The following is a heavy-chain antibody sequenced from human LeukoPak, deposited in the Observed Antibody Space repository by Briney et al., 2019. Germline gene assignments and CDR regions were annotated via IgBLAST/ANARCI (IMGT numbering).Heavy chain of an antibody. D-gene: IGHD6-13*01. CDR3: AREGAAAGYNWFDP. Sequence: ASVKVSCKASGGTFISYAISWVRQAPGQGLEWMGGIIPIFGTANYAQKFQGRVTITTDESTSTAYMELSSLRSEDTAVYYCAREGAAAGYNWFDPWGQGTLVTVSS. J-gene: IGHJ5*02. V-gene: IGHV1-69*05. CDR1: GGTFISYA. CDR2: IIPIFGTA.